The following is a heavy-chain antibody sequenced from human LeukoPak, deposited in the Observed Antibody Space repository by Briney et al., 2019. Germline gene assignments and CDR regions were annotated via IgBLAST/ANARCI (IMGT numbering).Heavy chain of an antibody. CDR1: GFTFSNAW. V-gene: IGHV3-21*01. J-gene: IGHJ4*02. CDR2: ISSSSSYI. Sequence: PGGSLRLSCAASGFTFSNAWMSWVRQAPGKGLEWVSSISSSSSYIYYADSVKGRFTISRDNAKNSLYLQMNSLGAEDTAVYYCARDRGYSYGYDAPGYWGQGTLVTVSS. CDR3: ARDRGYSYGYDAPGY. D-gene: IGHD5-18*01.